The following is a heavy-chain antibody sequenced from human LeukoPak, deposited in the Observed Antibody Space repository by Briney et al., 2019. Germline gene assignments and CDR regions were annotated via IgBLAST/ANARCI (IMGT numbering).Heavy chain of an antibody. CDR2: IYHSGST. Sequence: SETLSLTCTVSGGSISSGGYYWSWIQQPPGKGLEWIGYIYHSGSTYYNPSLKSRVTISVDRSKNQFSLKLSSVTAADTAVYYCSAFGVVIRDFDYWGQGTLVTVSS. CDR1: GGSISSGGYY. CDR3: SAFGVVIRDFDY. J-gene: IGHJ4*02. D-gene: IGHD3-3*01. V-gene: IGHV4-30-2*01.